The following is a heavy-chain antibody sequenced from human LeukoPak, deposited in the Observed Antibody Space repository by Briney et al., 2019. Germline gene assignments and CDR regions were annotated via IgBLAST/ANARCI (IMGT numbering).Heavy chain of an antibody. V-gene: IGHV3-21*01. CDR2: ISSSSSYI. J-gene: IGHJ4*02. CDR1: GFTFSSYW. CDR3: ARDPSDYYDSSGYYIC. Sequence: GGSLRLSCAASGFTFSSYWMSWVRQAPGKGLEWVSSISSSSSYIYYADSVKGRFTISRDNAKNSLYLQMNSLRAEDTAVYYCARDPSDYYDSSGYYICWGQGTLVTVSS. D-gene: IGHD3-22*01.